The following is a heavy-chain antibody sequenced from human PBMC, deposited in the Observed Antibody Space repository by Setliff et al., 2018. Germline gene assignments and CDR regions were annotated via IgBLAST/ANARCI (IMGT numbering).Heavy chain of an antibody. CDR3: ARLRAPGSHGLDP. Sequence: GESLKISCSASGFTFSVYAMSWVRQAPGKGLEWVATIFGSGANTYYADSVKGRFTISRDNSKTSLYLQMNSLRADDTAVYYCARLRAPGSHGLDPWGQGTLVTVSS. J-gene: IGHJ5*02. V-gene: IGHV3-23*01. CDR1: GFTFSVYA. D-gene: IGHD3-10*01. CDR2: IFGSGANT.